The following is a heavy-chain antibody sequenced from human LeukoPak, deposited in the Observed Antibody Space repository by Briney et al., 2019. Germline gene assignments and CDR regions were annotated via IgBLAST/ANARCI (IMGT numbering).Heavy chain of an antibody. V-gene: IGHV3-74*01. D-gene: IGHD6-6*01. CDR3: VRGLLEYSSSRSPFDF. CDR1: RFPFSTYW. CDR2: INSDGTST. Sequence: GSLSLSCAASRFPFSTYWMHWVRQAPGRGLVWVSRINSDGTSTRYADSVKGRFTISRDNAKNTLYLQMNNLRAEDTAVYYCVRGLLEYSSSRSPFDFWGQGTMVTVSS. J-gene: IGHJ3*01.